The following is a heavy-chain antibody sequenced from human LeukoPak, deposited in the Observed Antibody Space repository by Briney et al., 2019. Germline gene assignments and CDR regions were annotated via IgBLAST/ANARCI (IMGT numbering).Heavy chain of an antibody. D-gene: IGHD6-19*01. Sequence: SETLSLTCTVSGDSISSHYWSWIRQPPGKGLEWIGCIYCSGSTNYNPSLKSRVTISVDTSKNQFSLKLSSVTAADTAVYYCAREPIAVARNYYFDYWGQGTLVTVSS. CDR3: AREPIAVARNYYFDY. V-gene: IGHV4-59*11. CDR2: IYCSGST. CDR1: GDSISSHY. J-gene: IGHJ4*02.